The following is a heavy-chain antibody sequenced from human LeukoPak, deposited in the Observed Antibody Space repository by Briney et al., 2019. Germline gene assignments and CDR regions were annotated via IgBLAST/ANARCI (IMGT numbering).Heavy chain of an antibody. Sequence: ASVKVSCKASGYTFTDYWLHWVRQAPGQGLEWMGWISAYNGNTNYAQRLQGRVTMTTDTSTSTAYMELRSLRSDDTAVYYCARDPHIVVVVAATQDDAFDIWGQGTMVTVSS. CDR2: ISAYNGNT. V-gene: IGHV1-18*04. CDR3: ARDPHIVVVVAATQDDAFDI. CDR1: GYTFTDYW. J-gene: IGHJ3*02. D-gene: IGHD2-15*01.